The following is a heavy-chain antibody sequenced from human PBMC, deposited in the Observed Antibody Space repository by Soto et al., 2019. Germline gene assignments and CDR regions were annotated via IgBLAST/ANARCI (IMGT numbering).Heavy chain of an antibody. CDR3: GGGGDWFAP. CDR2: VHHSGST. V-gene: IGHV4-34*02. D-gene: IGHD3-16*01. CDR1: GGSLSSYY. J-gene: IGHJ5*02. Sequence: QVHLQQWGAGLLRPSETLSLTCAVYGGSLSSYYWNWIRQSPGKGLEWIAEVHHSGSTNYNPSLKGGITLSMDRSKSHFSLNLSSGPAADTVWYYCGGGGDWFAPWGQGALVTVSS.